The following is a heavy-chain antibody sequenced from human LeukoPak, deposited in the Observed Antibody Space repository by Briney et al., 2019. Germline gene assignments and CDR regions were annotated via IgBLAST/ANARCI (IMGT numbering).Heavy chain of an antibody. CDR2: ISSSSSYI. J-gene: IGHJ4*02. Sequence: GGSLRPSCAASGFTFSSYSMNWVRQAPGKGLEWVSSISSSSSYIYYADSVKGRFTISRDNAKNSLYLQMNSLRAEDTAVYYCARDSMVRGFRDFDYWGQGTLVTVSS. CDR1: GFTFSSYS. D-gene: IGHD3-10*01. V-gene: IGHV3-21*01. CDR3: ARDSMVRGFRDFDY.